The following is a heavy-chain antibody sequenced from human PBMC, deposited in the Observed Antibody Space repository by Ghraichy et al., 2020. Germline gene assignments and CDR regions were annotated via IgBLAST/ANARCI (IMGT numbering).Heavy chain of an antibody. V-gene: IGHV3-74*01. CDR3: ARDAHYGMDV. Sequence: GGSLRLSCAASGFTFSNSWMHWVRQAQGKGLVWVSHINSDGSTTSYADSVKGRFTISRDNTKNTVYLQMNSLRAEDTAVYYCARDAHYGMDVWGQGTTVTVSS. CDR1: GFTFSNSW. CDR2: INSDGSTT. J-gene: IGHJ6*02.